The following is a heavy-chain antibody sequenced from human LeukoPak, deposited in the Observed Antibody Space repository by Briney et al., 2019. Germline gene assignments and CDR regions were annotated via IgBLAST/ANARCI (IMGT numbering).Heavy chain of an antibody. CDR1: GGSISSYY. CDR3: ASSRLGRGASGWYFDL. V-gene: IGHV4-59*01. J-gene: IGHJ2*01. D-gene: IGHD2-2*01. Sequence: SETLSLTCTVSGGSISSYYWSWIRQPPGKGLEWIGYIYYSGSTNYNPSLKSRVTISVDTSKNQFSLKLSSVTAADTAVYYCASSRLGRGASGWYFDLWGRGTLVTVSS. CDR2: IYYSGST.